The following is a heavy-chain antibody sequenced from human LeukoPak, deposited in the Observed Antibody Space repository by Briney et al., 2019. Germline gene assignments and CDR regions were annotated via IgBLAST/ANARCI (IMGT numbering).Heavy chain of an antibody. CDR2: IKQDGSEK. V-gene: IGHV3-7*03. Sequence: GGSLRLTCAVSGFTFSSYWMSWVRQAPGKGLEWVANIKQDGSEKYYVDSAKGRFTISRDNAKNSLYLQMNSLRAEDTAVYYCASGDDFDMWGQGTMVTVSS. CDR1: GFTFSSYW. CDR3: ASGDDFDM. J-gene: IGHJ3*02.